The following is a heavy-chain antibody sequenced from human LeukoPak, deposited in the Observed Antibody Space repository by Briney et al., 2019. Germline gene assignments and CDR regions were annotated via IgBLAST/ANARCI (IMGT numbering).Heavy chain of an antibody. CDR2: INPNSGGT. V-gene: IGHV1-2*02. CDR3: ARDSGADGYTPLSYFDY. D-gene: IGHD5-24*01. J-gene: IGHJ4*02. Sequence: ASVKVSCKASGYTFTSYGINWVRQAPGQGLEWMGWINPNSGGTNYAQKFQGRVTMTRDTSISTAYMELSRLRSDDTAVYYCARDSGADGYTPLSYFDYWGQGTLVTVSS. CDR1: GYTFTSYG.